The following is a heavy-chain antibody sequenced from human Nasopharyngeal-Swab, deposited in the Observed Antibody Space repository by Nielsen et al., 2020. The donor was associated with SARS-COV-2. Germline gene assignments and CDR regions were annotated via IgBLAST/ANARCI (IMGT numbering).Heavy chain of an antibody. CDR2: ISGSGGST. V-gene: IGHV3-23*01. CDR3: AKTPGNYHYYMDV. Sequence: GGSLRLSCAASGFTFSSYAMSWVRQAPGKGLEWVSAISGSGGSTYYAGSVKGRFTISRDNSKNTLYLQMNSLRGEDTAVYYCAKTPGNYHYYMDVWGKGTTVTVSS. J-gene: IGHJ6*03. CDR1: GFTFSSYA.